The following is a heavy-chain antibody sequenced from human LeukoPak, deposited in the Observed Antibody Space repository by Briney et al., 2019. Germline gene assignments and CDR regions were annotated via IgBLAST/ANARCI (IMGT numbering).Heavy chain of an antibody. V-gene: IGHV3-33*08. D-gene: IGHD3-22*01. Sequence: GGSLRLSCAASGFTFSSYAMHWVRQAPGKGLEWVAVIWYDGSNKYYADSVKGRFTISRDNSKNTLYLQMDSLRAEDTAVYYCARDKGPYYYDSSGYLGSDYWGQGTLVTVSS. J-gene: IGHJ4*02. CDR1: GFTFSSYA. CDR3: ARDKGPYYYDSSGYLGSDY. CDR2: IWYDGSNK.